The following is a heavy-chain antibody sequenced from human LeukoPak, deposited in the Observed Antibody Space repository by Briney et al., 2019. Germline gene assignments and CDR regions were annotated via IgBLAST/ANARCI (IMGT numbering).Heavy chain of an antibody. V-gene: IGHV4-59*01. D-gene: IGHD2-2*01. Sequence: SETLSLTCTVSGGSISSYYWSWIRQPPGKGLEWIGYIYYSGSTNYNPSLKSRVTISVDTSKNQFSLKLSSVTAADTAVYYCARSSYCSSTSCYAGGFDYWGQGTLVTVSS. CDR3: ARSSYCSSTSCYAGGFDY. J-gene: IGHJ4*02. CDR2: IYYSGST. CDR1: GGSISSYY.